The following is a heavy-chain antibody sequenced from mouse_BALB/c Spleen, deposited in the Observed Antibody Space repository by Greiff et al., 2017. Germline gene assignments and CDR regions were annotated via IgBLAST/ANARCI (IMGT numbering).Heavy chain of an antibody. D-gene: IGHD1-1*01. CDR1: GYTFTSYT. Sequence: VQLQESGAELARPGASVKMSCKASGYTFTSYTMHWVKQRPGQGLEWIGYINPSSGYTNYNQKFKDKATLTADKSSSTAYMQLSSLTSEDSAVYYCARGYGSDYAMDYWGQGTSVTVSS. CDR2: INPSSGYT. CDR3: ARGYGSDYAMDY. J-gene: IGHJ4*01. V-gene: IGHV1-4*01.